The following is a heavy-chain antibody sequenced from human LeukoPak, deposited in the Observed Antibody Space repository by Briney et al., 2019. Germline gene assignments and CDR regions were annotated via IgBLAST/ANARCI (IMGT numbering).Heavy chain of an antibody. Sequence: ASVKVSCKASGYTFTSYYMHWVRQAPGQGLERMGIINPSGGSTSYAQKFQGRVTMTRDTSISTAYMELSRLRSDDTAVYYCARLIGSGSYVDYWGQGTLVTVSS. CDR1: GYTFTSYY. J-gene: IGHJ4*02. CDR3: ARLIGSGSYVDY. V-gene: IGHV1-46*01. CDR2: INPSGGST. D-gene: IGHD3-10*01.